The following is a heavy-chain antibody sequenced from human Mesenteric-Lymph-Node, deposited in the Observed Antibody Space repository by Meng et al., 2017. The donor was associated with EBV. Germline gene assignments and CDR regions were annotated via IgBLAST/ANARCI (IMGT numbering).Heavy chain of an antibody. Sequence: QVQLQQWVAGLLKPSATLSPTCAVHGGSFSDYVWTWIRQAPGKGLEWVGEINHSGSTKYNPSLKSRVTISVDTSKNQISLNLNSVTAADTAVYYCARPRIRYGSESYYYWGQGTLVTVSS. V-gene: IGHV4-34*01. J-gene: IGHJ4*02. CDR1: GGSFSDYV. CDR3: ARPRIRYGSESYYY. CDR2: INHSGST. D-gene: IGHD3-10*01.